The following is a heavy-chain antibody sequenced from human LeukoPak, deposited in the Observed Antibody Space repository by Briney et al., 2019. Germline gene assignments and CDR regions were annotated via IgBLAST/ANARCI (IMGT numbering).Heavy chain of an antibody. D-gene: IGHD5-12*01. Sequence: GASVQVSCKASGYTCTSYDSNWVRQATGQGREGMGWMNPNSGSTGNAQKFQGRVTITRNTSISSAYMEMSGLRSEDTAVYYCARGRSTGYPYYFEYWGQGTLVTVSS. CDR2: MNPNSGST. J-gene: IGHJ4*02. CDR1: GYTCTSYD. V-gene: IGHV1-8*03. CDR3: ARGRSTGYPYYFEY.